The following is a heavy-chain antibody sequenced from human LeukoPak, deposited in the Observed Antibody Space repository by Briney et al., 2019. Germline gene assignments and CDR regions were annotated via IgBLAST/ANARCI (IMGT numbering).Heavy chain of an antibody. CDR2: IKQDGNEK. J-gene: IGHJ4*02. CDR3: ARGGIFNPYEL. D-gene: IGHD3-22*01. CDR1: GFTFNSYW. Sequence: GGSLRLSCAASGFTFNSYWMNWVRQAPGKGLEWVANIKQDGNEKYYVDSVKGRFTISRDNAMNSLYLQMTSLRAEDTAVYYCARGGIFNPYELWGQGTLVTVSS. V-gene: IGHV3-7*01.